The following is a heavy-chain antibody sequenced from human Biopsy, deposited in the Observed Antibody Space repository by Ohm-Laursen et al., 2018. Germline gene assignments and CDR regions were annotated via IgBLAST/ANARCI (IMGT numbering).Heavy chain of an antibody. V-gene: IGHV4-59*01. D-gene: IGHD3-3*01. CDR1: GGSISSDY. J-gene: IGHJ3*01. Sequence: GTLSLTCPVSGGSISSDYWSWIRQSPGKGLEWIGYISNRGGTNYNPSLRGRVTISVDTSKNQFSLKLSSVTAADTAVFFCARLYRLDDYWNDDPPDAFDVWGQGTMVTVSS. CDR3: ARLYRLDDYWNDDPPDAFDV. CDR2: ISNRGGT.